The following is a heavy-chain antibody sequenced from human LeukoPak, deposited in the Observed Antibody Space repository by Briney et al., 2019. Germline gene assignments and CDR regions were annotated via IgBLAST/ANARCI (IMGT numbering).Heavy chain of an antibody. Sequence: PSETLSLTCTVSGGPINRDYWSWIRQPPGKGLEWIGYIYYSGSTNYNPSLKSRVTISVDTSKNQFSLKLSSVTAADTAVYYCARGEAAKPLNFDYWGQGTLVTVSS. J-gene: IGHJ4*02. V-gene: IGHV4-59*01. CDR1: GGPINRDY. D-gene: IGHD3-16*01. CDR3: ARGEAAKPLNFDY. CDR2: IYYSGST.